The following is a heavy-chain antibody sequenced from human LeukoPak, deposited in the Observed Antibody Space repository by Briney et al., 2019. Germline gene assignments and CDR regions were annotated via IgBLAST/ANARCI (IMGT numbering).Heavy chain of an antibody. CDR3: ANLEDSGNYYMDV. D-gene: IGHD3-10*01. Sequence: ASVKVSCKASRYTFTNFAITWVRQAPGHELEWMGWISPYNDNANYAHNFQGRVTLTTDTSTNTAYMEMRSLTSGDTAVYFCANLEDSGNYYMDVWGKGTTVTVSS. CDR2: ISPYNDNA. J-gene: IGHJ6*03. V-gene: IGHV1-18*01. CDR1: RYTFTNFA.